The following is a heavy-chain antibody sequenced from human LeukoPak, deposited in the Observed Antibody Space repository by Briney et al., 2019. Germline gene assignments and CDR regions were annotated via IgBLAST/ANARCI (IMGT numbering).Heavy chain of an antibody. D-gene: IGHD3-16*01. CDR3: PRVVIGGAAQDYYYYYMDV. CDR1: GYTFTSYG. CDR2: ISAYNGNT. J-gene: IGHJ6*03. Sequence: GASVKVSCKASGYTFTSYGISWVRQAPGQGLEWMGWISAYNGNTNYAQKLQGRVTMTTDTSTSTAYMELRSLRSDDTAVYYCPRVVIGGAAQDYYYYYMDVWGKGTTVTVSS. V-gene: IGHV1-18*01.